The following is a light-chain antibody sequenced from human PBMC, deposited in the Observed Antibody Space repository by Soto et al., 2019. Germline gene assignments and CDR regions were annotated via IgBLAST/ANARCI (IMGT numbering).Light chain of an antibody. J-gene: IGLJ2*01. CDR3: AAWNDSLTGVV. Sequence: QSVLTQPPSASGTPGQRVTISCSGSSSTIGSKTLNWYQQVPGSAPKLLIYTTNQRPSGVPDRFSGSKSGTSASLVISGLQSEDEADYYCAAWNDSLTGVVFGGGIKLTVL. CDR2: TTN. V-gene: IGLV1-44*01. CDR1: SSTIGSKT.